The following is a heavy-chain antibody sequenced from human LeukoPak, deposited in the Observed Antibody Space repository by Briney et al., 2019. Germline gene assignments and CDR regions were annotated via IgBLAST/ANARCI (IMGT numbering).Heavy chain of an antibody. D-gene: IGHD4-17*01. V-gene: IGHV3-30-3*01. CDR3: ARPLHTVTWGCMDV. CDR1: GFTFSSYA. J-gene: IGHJ6*02. CDR2: ISYDGSNK. Sequence: GGSLRLSCAASGFTFSSYAMHWVRQAPGKGLEWVAVISYDGSNKYYADSVKGRFTISRDNYKNTLYLQMNSLRAEDTAVYYCARPLHTVTWGCMDVWGQGTTVTVSS.